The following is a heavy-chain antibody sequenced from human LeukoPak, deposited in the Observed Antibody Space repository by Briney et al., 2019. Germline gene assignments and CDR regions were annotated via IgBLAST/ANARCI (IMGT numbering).Heavy chain of an antibody. D-gene: IGHD6-19*01. J-gene: IGHJ4*02. Sequence: GGSLRLSCEASGFTFSSYAMSWVRQAPGKGLEWVSAISGSGSNTHYADSVKGRFTISRDNSKNTLYLQMNSLRAEDTAVYYCAKSPSGGAVAGAWDYWGQGTLVTVSS. V-gene: IGHV3-23*01. CDR3: AKSPSGGAVAGAWDY. CDR1: GFTFSSYA. CDR2: ISGSGSNT.